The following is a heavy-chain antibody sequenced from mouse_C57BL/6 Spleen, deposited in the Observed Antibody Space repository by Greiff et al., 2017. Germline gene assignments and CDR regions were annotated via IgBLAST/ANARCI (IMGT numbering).Heavy chain of an antibody. V-gene: IGHV5-6*02. CDR3: ARQGYYGNYDAMDY. CDR2: ISTGGSCT. J-gene: IGHJ4*01. D-gene: IGHD2-1*01. Sequence: DVMLLESGADLVKPGGSLKLSCAASGFTFSSYCMSWVRQTPDKRLEWVATISTGGSCTYYPDSVKGRSTLSRDNATNTLYLQLSSLKSEDTAMYYCARQGYYGNYDAMDYWGQGTSVTVSS. CDR1: GFTFSSYC.